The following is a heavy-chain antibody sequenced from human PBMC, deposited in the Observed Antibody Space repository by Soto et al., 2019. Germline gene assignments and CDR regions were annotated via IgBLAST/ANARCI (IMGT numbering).Heavy chain of an antibody. CDR2: TYYRSEWIY. D-gene: IGHD6-13*01. CDR3: ARTRSSTWSYFDY. CDR1: VDSVSSRSAT. V-gene: IGHV6-1*01. Sequence: PSQTLSLTCGISVDSVSSRSATWNWIRQSPSRGLEWLGRTYYRSEWIYDYAVSVKSRMTVKAEMDKNQSSLHLTTVTPEDTAVYYCARTRSSTWSYFDYSGQGTLVTVSS. J-gene: IGHJ4*02.